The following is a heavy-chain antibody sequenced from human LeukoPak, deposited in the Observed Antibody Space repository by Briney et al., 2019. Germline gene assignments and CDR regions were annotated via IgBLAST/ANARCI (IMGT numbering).Heavy chain of an antibody. D-gene: IGHD6-13*01. CDR2: ISNSGAGT. CDR3: ARAESSNWYWYFDL. Sequence: GGSLRLSCAASGFTFSSYSMNWARQAPGKGLEWVSTISNSGAGTYYADSVKGRFTISRDNSKNTLYLQMNTLRAEDTAVYYCARAESSNWYWYFDLWGRGTLVTVSS. CDR1: GFTFSSYS. V-gene: IGHV3-23*01. J-gene: IGHJ2*01.